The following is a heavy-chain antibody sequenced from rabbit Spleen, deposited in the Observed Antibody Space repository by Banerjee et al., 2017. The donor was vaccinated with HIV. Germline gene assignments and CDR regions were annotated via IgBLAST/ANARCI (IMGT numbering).Heavy chain of an antibody. V-gene: IGHV1S40*01. CDR2: VYAGSSGST. D-gene: IGHD8-1*01. CDR3: ARDTGTSFSTYGMDL. J-gene: IGHJ6*01. CDR1: KFSFNSGYD. Sequence: SLEESGGGLVKPGASLTLTCKASKFSFNSGYDMCWVRQAPGKGLEWIACVYAGSSGSTYSATWAKGRFTVSKTSSTTVTLQMTSLTAADTATYFCARDTGTSFSTYGMDLWGPGTLVTVS.